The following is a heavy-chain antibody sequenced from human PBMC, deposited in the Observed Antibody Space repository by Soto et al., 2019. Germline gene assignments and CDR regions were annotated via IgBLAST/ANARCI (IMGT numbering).Heavy chain of an antibody. J-gene: IGHJ5*02. CDR3: AKLPLTYSDILTGPRNWFDP. V-gene: IGHV3-23*01. CDR1: GFTFSSYA. Sequence: EVQLLESGGGLVQPGGSLRLSCAASGFTFSSYAMSWVRQAPGKGLEWVSAISGSGGGTYYADSVKGRFAISRDNSKNTPYMHQNTLRDEDTAVYYCAKLPLTYSDILTGPRNWFDPWGQGTMVTVSS. CDR2: ISGSGGGT. D-gene: IGHD3-9*01.